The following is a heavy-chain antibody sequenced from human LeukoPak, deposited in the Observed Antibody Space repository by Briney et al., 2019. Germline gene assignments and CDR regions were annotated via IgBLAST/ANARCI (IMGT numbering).Heavy chain of an antibody. Sequence: GGSLRLSCAASGFTFSSYAVGWVRQPPGKGLEWVSVIGVSGTSRYYADSVKDRFTISRDNSKSTLYLQMNRLRVEDTAVYYYAKEAPGHFDLWGRGTLVTVSS. J-gene: IGHJ2*01. CDR3: AKEAPGHFDL. CDR1: GFTFSSYA. CDR2: IGVSGTSR. V-gene: IGHV3-23*01.